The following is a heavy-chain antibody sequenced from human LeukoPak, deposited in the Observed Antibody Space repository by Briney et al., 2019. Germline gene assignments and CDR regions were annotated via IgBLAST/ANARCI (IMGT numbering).Heavy chain of an antibody. CDR1: GFTFSNAW. V-gene: IGHV3-15*01. Sequence: TGGSLRLSCAASGFTFSNAWMSWVRQAPGKGLEWVGRIKSKTGGGTTDYAAPVKGRFTISRDDSKNTLYLQMNSLKTEDTAVYYCTTTTVVTRHYYYYYGMDVWGQGTTVTVSS. CDR3: TTTTVVTRHYYYYYGMDV. D-gene: IGHD4-23*01. CDR2: IKSKTGGGTT. J-gene: IGHJ6*02.